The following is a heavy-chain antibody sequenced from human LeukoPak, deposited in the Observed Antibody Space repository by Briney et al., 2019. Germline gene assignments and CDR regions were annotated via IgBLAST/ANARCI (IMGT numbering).Heavy chain of an antibody. Sequence: SQTLSLTCTVSGGSISSGFYYWSWIRRPAGKGLEWIGYIYYSGSTNYNPSLKSRVTISVDTSESQFSLKLTSVTAADTAVYYCARTSGTLWPRFFDYWGQGTLVTVSS. D-gene: IGHD2-21*01. V-gene: IGHV4-61*10. CDR3: ARTSGTLWPRFFDY. J-gene: IGHJ4*02. CDR2: IYYSGST. CDR1: GGSISSGFYY.